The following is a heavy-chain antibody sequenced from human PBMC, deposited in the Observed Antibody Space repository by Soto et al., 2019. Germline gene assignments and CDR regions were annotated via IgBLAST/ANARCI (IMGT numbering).Heavy chain of an antibody. V-gene: IGHV4-59*13. CDR3: ARRRTDSSGYHYDY. CDR1: GGSISYYY. D-gene: IGHD3-22*01. J-gene: IGHJ4*02. CDR2: IYYSGST. Sequence: QVQLQESGPGLVKPSETLSLTCTVSGGSISYYYWSWIRQPPGKGLEWIGYIYYSGSTNYNPSLKRRVTISVDTSKNQFSLKLSSVTAADTAVYYCARRRTDSSGYHYDYWGQGTLVTVSS.